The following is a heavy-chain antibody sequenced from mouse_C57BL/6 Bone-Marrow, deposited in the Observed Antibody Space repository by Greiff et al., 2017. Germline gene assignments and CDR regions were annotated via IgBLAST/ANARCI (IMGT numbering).Heavy chain of an antibody. V-gene: IGHV5-12*01. J-gene: IGHJ1*03. CDR3: ASLYYDDDGVDV. CDR1: GFTFSDYY. D-gene: IGHD2-4*01. CDR2: ISNGGGST. Sequence: EVQLVESGGGLVQPGGSLKLSCAASGFTFSDYYMYWVRQTPEKRLEWVAYISNGGGSTYYPDTVKGRFTISRDNAKNTLYLQMSRLKSEDTAMYYCASLYYDDDGVDVWGTGTTVTVSS.